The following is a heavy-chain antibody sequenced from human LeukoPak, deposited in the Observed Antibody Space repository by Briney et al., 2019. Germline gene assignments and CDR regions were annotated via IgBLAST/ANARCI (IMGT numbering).Heavy chain of an antibody. CDR1: GYTFTSYG. J-gene: IGHJ5*02. CDR3: ARNRVRFDP. CDR2: ISAYNGNT. Sequence: ASVKVSCKASGYTFTSYGISWVRQAPGQGLEWMGWISAYNGNTNYAQKLQGRVTMTRNTSISTAYMELSSLRSEDTAVYYCARNRVRFDPWGQGTLVTVSS. V-gene: IGHV1-18*01.